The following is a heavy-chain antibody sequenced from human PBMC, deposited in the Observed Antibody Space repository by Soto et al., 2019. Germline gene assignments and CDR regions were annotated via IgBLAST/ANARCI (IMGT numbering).Heavy chain of an antibody. J-gene: IGHJ6*02. V-gene: IGHV4-4*02. D-gene: IGHD6-19*01. CDR3: AREKTVAGTGSYYYYGMDV. CDR1: GGSISSSNW. Sequence: SETLSLTCAVSGGSISSSNWWSWVRQPPGKGLEWIGEIYHSGSTNYNPSLKSRVTISVDKSKNQFPLKLSSVTAADTAVYYCAREKTVAGTGSYYYYGMDVWGQGTTVTVSS. CDR2: IYHSGST.